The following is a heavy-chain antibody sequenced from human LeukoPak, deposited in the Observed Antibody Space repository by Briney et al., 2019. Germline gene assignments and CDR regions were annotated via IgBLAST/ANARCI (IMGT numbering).Heavy chain of an antibody. CDR1: GGSISSYY. CDR3: AIGSAGTYYYYYGMDV. J-gene: IGHJ6*02. Sequence: SETLSLTCTVSGGSISSYYWSWIRQPPEKGLEWIGYIYYSGSTNYNPSLKSRVTISVDTSKNQFSLKLSSVTAADTAVYYCAIGSAGTYYYYYGMDVWGQGTTVTVSS. CDR2: IYYSGST. V-gene: IGHV4-59*08. D-gene: IGHD6-13*01.